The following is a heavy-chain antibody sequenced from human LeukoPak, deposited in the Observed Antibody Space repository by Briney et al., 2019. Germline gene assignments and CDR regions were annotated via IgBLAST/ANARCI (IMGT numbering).Heavy chain of an antibody. CDR2: FSGSSSST. J-gene: IGHJ4*02. CDR1: GFTFSNYA. CDR3: AKVLWFGELASQLFGS. D-gene: IGHD3-10*01. V-gene: IGHV3-23*01. Sequence: GGSLRLSCAASGFTFSNYAMSWVRQAPGKGLEWVSAFSGSSSSTYYGDSVMGRFTVSRDNSKNTLYLQMNSLRAEDTAVYYCAKVLWFGELASQLFGSWGQGTLVTVSS.